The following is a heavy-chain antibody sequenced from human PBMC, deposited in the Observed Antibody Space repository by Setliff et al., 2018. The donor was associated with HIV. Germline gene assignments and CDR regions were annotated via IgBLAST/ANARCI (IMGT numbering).Heavy chain of an antibody. CDR2: ISSSSSYI. Sequence: PGGSLRLSCAASGFPVSYYIMNWVRQAPGKGLEWVSSISSSSSYIYYADSVKGRFTISRDNAKNSLYLQMNSLRAEDTAVYYCARTGIAVAGTHSYNWFDPWGQGTLVTVSS. D-gene: IGHD6-19*01. CDR1: GFPVSYYI. CDR3: ARTGIAVAGTHSYNWFDP. V-gene: IGHV3-21*01. J-gene: IGHJ5*02.